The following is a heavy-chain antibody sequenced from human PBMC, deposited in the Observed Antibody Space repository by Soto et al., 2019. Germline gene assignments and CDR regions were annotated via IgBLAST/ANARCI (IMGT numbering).Heavy chain of an antibody. J-gene: IGHJ6*02. CDR1: GGTFSSYD. V-gene: IGHV1-8*02. CDR3: ASYSSSWYGRGVGMDV. CDR2: MNPNSGNT. D-gene: IGHD6-13*01. Sequence: ASVKVSCKASGGTFSSYDINWVRQATGQGLEWMGWMNPNSGNTGYAQKFQGRVTMTRNTSISTAYMELSSLRSEDTAVYYCASYSSSWYGRGVGMDVWGQGTTVTVSS.